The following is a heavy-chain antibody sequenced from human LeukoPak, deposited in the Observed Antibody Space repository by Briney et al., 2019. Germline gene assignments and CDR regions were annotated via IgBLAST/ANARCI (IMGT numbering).Heavy chain of an antibody. J-gene: IGHJ4*02. D-gene: IGHD3-10*01. V-gene: IGHV3-30*04. CDR1: GYTFTSYG. Sequence: SCKASGYTFTSYGISWVRQAPGKGLEWVTFIQYDGSNKYYADSVKGRFTISRDNSKNTLYLQMNNLRGDDTAVYYCARSLTMVRGYDYWGQGILVTVSS. CDR2: IQYDGSNK. CDR3: ARSLTMVRGYDY.